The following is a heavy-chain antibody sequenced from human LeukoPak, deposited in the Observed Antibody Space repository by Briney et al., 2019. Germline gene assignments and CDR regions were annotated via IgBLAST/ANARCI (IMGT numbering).Heavy chain of an antibody. CDR3: AREGYCSSTSCLTKRWFDP. CDR2: IIPIFGTA. D-gene: IGHD2-2*01. CDR1: GGTFSSYA. Sequence: SVKVSCKASGGTFSSYAISWVRQAPGQGLEWMGGIIPIFGTANYAQKFQGRVTITTDESTSTAYMELSSLRSEDAAVYYCAREGYCSSTSCLTKRWFDPWGKGTLVTVSS. J-gene: IGHJ5*02. V-gene: IGHV1-69*05.